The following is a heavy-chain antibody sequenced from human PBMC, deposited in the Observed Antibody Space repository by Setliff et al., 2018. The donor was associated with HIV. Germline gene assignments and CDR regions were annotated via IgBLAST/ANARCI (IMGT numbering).Heavy chain of an antibody. D-gene: IGHD6-6*01. V-gene: IGHV3-7*03. Sequence: GGSLRLSCAASGSIFSDYYMSWIRQAPGKGLEWVATITQDGSEKYYLDSVKGRFTISRDNSKNTLYLQMNSLRAEDTAVYYCAKGVAALRGPGWYFDYWGQGTLVTVSS. CDR1: GSIFSDYY. CDR2: ITQDGSEK. CDR3: AKGVAALRGPGWYFDY. J-gene: IGHJ4*02.